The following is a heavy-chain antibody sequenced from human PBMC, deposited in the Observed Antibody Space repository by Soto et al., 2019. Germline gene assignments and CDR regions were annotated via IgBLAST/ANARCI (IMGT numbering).Heavy chain of an antibody. CDR2: ISSNGGST. D-gene: IGHD6-19*01. J-gene: IGHJ4*02. CDR3: AKMYSSGSKGGFDY. V-gene: IGHV3-64*04. Sequence: GGSLRLSCSASGFTFSSYAMHWVRQAPGKGLEYVSAISSNGGSTYYADSVKGRFTISRDNSKNTLYLQMNSLRAEDTAVYYCAKMYSSGSKGGFDYWGQGTLVTVSS. CDR1: GFTFSSYA.